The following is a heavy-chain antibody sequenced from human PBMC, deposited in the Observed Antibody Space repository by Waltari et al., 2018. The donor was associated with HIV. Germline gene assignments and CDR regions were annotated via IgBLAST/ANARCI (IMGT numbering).Heavy chain of an antibody. J-gene: IGHJ3*02. CDR3: ARRKGDYRTAFDI. CDR2: SFPGDSDA. D-gene: IGHD4-17*01. Sequence: EEKLVQSGAEVKEPGESLKISCKSLGNNFAGYWVGWVRQMPGKGLEWMGVSFPGDSDAVSSPPFQGRVIMSTDSSISTVYLQWSSLRASDTAMYYCARRKGDYRTAFDIWGQGTMVTASS. V-gene: IGHV5-51*01. CDR1: GNNFAGYW.